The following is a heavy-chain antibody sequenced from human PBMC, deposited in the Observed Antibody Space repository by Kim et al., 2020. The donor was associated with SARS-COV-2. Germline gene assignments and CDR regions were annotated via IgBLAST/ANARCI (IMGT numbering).Heavy chain of an antibody. Sequence: AKKFQGQEPMTRDTSTSTVYMELSSLRSEDTAVYYCASPAVAGTDYFDYWGQGTLVTVSS. J-gene: IGHJ4*02. CDR3: ASPAVAGTDYFDY. D-gene: IGHD6-19*01. V-gene: IGHV1-46*01.